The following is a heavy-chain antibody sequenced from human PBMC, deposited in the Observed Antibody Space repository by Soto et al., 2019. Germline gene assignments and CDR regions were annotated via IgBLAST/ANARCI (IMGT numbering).Heavy chain of an antibody. D-gene: IGHD7-27*01. CDR2: ISSATTYI. Sequence: GGSLRLSCAASEFAFGSHTMAWVPKAPGKGLAWVSSISSATTYILYVDSVRGRFTISRENAKKSLFLQMDSLTADDTAVYFCARKILTGDHSGLFELWGQGTMVTVS. CDR1: EFAFGSHT. J-gene: IGHJ3*01. CDR3: ARKILTGDHSGLFEL. V-gene: IGHV3-21*01.